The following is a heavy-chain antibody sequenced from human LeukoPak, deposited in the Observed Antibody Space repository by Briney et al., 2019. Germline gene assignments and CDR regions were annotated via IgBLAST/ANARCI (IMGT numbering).Heavy chain of an antibody. J-gene: IGHJ4*02. CDR2: IYYSGST. CDR3: ARDGQSEYYFDY. CDR1: GGSFSSGSYY. V-gene: IGHV4-61*01. Sequence: SETLSLTCTVSGGSFSSGSYYWSWIRQPPGKGLEWIGYIYYSGSTNYNPSLKSRVTISVDTSKNQFSLKLSSVTAADTAVYYCARDGQSEYYFDYWGQGTPVTVSS. D-gene: IGHD1-14*01.